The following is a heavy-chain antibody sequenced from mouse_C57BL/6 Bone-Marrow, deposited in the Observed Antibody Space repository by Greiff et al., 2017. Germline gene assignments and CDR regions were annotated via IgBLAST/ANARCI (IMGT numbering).Heavy chain of an antibody. J-gene: IGHJ4*01. CDR3: ARDRPPGGLWLRRWD. D-gene: IGHD2-2*01. Sequence: EVKLMESGGGLVKPGGSLKLSCAASGFTFSSYAMSWVRQTPEKRLEWVATISDGGSYTYYPDNVKGRFTISRDNAKNNLYLQMSHRKSEDTAIYYCARDRPPGGLWLRRWDWGQGTSVTVSS. CDR2: ISDGGSYT. CDR1: GFTFSSYA. V-gene: IGHV5-4*01.